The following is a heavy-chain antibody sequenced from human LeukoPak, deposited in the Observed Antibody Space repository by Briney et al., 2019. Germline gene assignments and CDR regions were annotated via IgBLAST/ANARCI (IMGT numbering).Heavy chain of an antibody. CDR3: ARSVSWGLLVRDDAFDI. CDR2: IHYSGST. D-gene: IGHD2-21*01. J-gene: IGHJ3*02. V-gene: IGHV4-59*08. Sequence: SETLSLTCTVSGGSISSYHWIWIRQPPGKGLEWIGYIHYSGSTNYHPSLKSRVTTSVDKSKKQFSLKLRSVAAADTAVYYCARSVSWGLLVRDDAFDIWGPGKMVTVSS. CDR1: GGSISSYH.